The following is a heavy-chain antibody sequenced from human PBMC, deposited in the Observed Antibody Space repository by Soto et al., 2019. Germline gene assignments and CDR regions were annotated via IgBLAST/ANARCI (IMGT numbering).Heavy chain of an antibody. J-gene: IGHJ6*02. D-gene: IGHD3-16*01. CDR2: INAGNGNT. CDR3: ARDPGLGYYYGIDV. CDR1: GYTFTSYA. V-gene: IGHV1-3*01. Sequence: QVQLVQSGAEVKKPGASVKVSCKASGYTFTSYAMHWVRQAPGQRLEWMGWINAGNGNTKYSQKFQGRVTITRDTSASTAYMELSSLRSEDTAVYYCARDPGLGYYYGIDVWGQGTTVTVSS.